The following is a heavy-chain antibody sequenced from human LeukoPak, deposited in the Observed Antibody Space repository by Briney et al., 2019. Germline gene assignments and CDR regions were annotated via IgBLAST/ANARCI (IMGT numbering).Heavy chain of an antibody. D-gene: IGHD3-22*01. Sequence: PGGSLRLSCAASGFTVSSNYMSWVRQAPGKGLEWVSVIYSGGSTYYADSVKGRFTISRDNSKNTLYLQMNSLRAEDTAVYYCAREPLNYDSSSHAFDIWSQGTMVTVSS. CDR2: IYSGGST. CDR3: AREPLNYDSSSHAFDI. V-gene: IGHV3-66*01. CDR1: GFTVSSNY. J-gene: IGHJ3*02.